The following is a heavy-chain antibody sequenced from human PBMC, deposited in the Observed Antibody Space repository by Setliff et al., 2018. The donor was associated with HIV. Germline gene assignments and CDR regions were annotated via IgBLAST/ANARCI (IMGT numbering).Heavy chain of an antibody. J-gene: IGHJ3*01. D-gene: IGHD4-4*01. Sequence: ASVKVSCKASGYTFTTYGVNWVRQAPGQGLEWMGWINSYNGNTKFAQKFQGRVTMTTDTSTTTAFMELRSLKADDTGIYFCAREPPSSNPTLQYAFDLWGQGTMVTVSS. CDR1: GYTFTTYG. CDR3: AREPPSSNPTLQYAFDL. V-gene: IGHV1-18*04. CDR2: INSYNGNT.